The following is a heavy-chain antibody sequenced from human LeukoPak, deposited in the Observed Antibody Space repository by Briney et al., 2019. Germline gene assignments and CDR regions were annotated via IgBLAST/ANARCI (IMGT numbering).Heavy chain of an antibody. CDR3: ARDQGAAAPLDY. J-gene: IGHJ4*02. V-gene: IGHV4-59*01. D-gene: IGHD6-13*01. Sequence: SETLSLTCTVSGGSIRSYYWSWIRQPPWQGPVWIGYIYYSGSTTYNPSLKSRVTISVDTSKNQFSLKLSSVTAADTAVYYCARDQGAAAPLDYWGQGTLVTVSS. CDR1: GGSIRSYY. CDR2: IYYSGST.